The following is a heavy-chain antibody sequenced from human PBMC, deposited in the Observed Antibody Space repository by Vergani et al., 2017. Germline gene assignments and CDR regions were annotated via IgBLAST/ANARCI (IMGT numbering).Heavy chain of an antibody. J-gene: IGHJ4*02. CDR2: IKEDGSEK. CDR1: GFTFGRSW. V-gene: IGHV3-7*01. Sequence: EVQLVESGGGLVQPGGSLRLSCAASGFTFGRSWMSWVRQAPGKGLEWVATIKEDGSEKYNVDSVEGRFTISRDNAKNSLYLQMTSLRAEDTAVYYCARDLLGVAWDHWGQGTLVTVSS. D-gene: IGHD3-3*01. CDR3: ARDLLGVAWDH.